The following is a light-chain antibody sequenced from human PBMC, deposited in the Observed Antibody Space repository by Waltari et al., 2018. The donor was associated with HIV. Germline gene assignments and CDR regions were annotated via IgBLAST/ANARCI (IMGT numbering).Light chain of an antibody. V-gene: IGKV3D-15*01. CDR1: QNVDDK. J-gene: IGKJ4*01. CDR3: QQYHHWPPLT. CDR2: HSS. Sequence: TQSPATISVSPGGRVTVSCGASQNVDDKLAWYQQQPGQSPRLLIYHSSVRAAGVATRFVGAASATNFSLTITSHQSEDFALYFCQQYHHWPPLTFGGGSRVELK.